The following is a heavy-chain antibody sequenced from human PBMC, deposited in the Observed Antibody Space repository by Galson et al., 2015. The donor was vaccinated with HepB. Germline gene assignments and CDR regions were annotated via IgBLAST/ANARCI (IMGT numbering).Heavy chain of an antibody. V-gene: IGHV3-30-3*01. CDR3: AREECSTTHFDY. D-gene: IGHD2-2*01. Sequence: SLRLSCAASGFTFSSYAMHWVRQAPGKGLEWVAVISYDGSNKYYADSVKGRFTISRDNSKNTLYLQMNSLRAEDTAVYYCAREECSTTHFDYWGQGTQVTVSS. CDR2: ISYDGSNK. CDR1: GFTFSSYA. J-gene: IGHJ4*02.